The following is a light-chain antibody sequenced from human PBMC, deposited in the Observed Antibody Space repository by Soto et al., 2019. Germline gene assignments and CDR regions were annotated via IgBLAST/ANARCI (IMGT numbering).Light chain of an antibody. CDR3: SSYAGRNLL. Sequence: QSVLTQPASVSGSPGQSVTISCTGTSNDIVNYNLVSWYQQHPGEAPKLIIFVGTKRPSGVSNRFSGSKSANTASLTISGLQAEDEGDYYCSSYAGRNLLFGEGTKVTVL. CDR1: SNDIVNYNL. J-gene: IGLJ2*01. CDR2: VGT. V-gene: IGLV2-23*01.